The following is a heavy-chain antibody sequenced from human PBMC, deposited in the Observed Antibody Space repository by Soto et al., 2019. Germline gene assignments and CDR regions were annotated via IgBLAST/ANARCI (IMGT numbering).Heavy chain of an antibody. CDR1: GGSISSGGYY. J-gene: IGHJ5*02. D-gene: IGHD3-22*01. CDR3: ARGYDSSGYYRVHWFDP. Sequence: PSETLSLTCTVSGGSISSGGYYWSWIRQHPGKGLEWIGYIYYSGSTYYNPSLKSRVTISVDTSKNQFSLKLSSVTAADTAVYYCARGYDSSGYYRVHWFDPWGQGTLVTV. V-gene: IGHV4-31*03. CDR2: IYYSGST.